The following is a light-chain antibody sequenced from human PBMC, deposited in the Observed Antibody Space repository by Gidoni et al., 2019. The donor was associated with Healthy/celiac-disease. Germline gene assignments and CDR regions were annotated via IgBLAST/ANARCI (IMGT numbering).Light chain of an antibody. Sequence: EIVSTQSPATLSLSPGERATLSCRASQSVSSYLAWYQQKPGQAPRLLIYDASNRATGIPARFSGSGSGTDFTLTISSLEPEDFAVYYCQQRSNWPPEAITFGQGTRLEIK. V-gene: IGKV3-11*01. CDR1: QSVSSY. CDR2: DAS. CDR3: QQRSNWPPEAIT. J-gene: IGKJ5*01.